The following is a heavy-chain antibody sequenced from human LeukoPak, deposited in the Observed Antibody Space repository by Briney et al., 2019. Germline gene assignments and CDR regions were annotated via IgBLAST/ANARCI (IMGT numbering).Heavy chain of an antibody. CDR2: IYYSGST. CDR1: GGSISSYY. J-gene: IGHJ6*03. D-gene: IGHD3-10*01. V-gene: IGHV4-59*01. Sequence: SETLSLTCTVSGGSISSYYWSWIRQPPGKGLEWIGYIYYSGSTNYNPSLKSRVTISVDTSKNQFSLKLSSVTAADTAVYYCARGRGYYYYMDVWGIGTTVTVSS. CDR3: ARGRGYYYYMDV.